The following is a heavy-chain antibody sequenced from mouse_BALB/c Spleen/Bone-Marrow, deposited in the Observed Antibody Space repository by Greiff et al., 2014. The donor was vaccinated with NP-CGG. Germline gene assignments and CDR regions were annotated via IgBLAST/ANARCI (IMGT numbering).Heavy chain of an antibody. D-gene: IGHD1-1*01. Sequence: EVQLQQSGAELVKPGASVKLSCTASGFNIIDTYLHWVKQRPEQGLDWIGRIDPAIFTKYDPKFQGKATITADTSSNTAYLHLSSLTSEDTAVYYCAVYKYGWYFDVWDAGTTVTVSS. CDR3: AVYKYGWYFDV. V-gene: IGHV14-3*02. CDR1: GFNIIDTY. CDR2: IDPAIFT. J-gene: IGHJ1*01.